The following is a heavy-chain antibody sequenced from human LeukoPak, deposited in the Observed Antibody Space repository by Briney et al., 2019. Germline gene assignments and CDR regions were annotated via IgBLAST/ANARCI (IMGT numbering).Heavy chain of an antibody. V-gene: IGHV3-33*01. Sequence: PGRSLRLSCAASGFTFSSYGMHWVRQAPGKGLEWVAVIWYDGSNKYYADSVKGRFTISRDNSKNTLYLQMNSLRAEDTAVYYCAREHYYYDSSGYPAHAKFDYWGQGTLVTVSS. CDR3: AREHYYYDSSGYPAHAKFDY. CDR2: IWYDGSNK. J-gene: IGHJ4*02. CDR1: GFTFSSYG. D-gene: IGHD3-22*01.